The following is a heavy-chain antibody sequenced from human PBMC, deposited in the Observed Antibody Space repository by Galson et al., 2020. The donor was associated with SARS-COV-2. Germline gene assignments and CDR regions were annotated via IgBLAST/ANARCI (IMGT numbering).Heavy chain of an antibody. V-gene: IGHV3-43D*03. CDR3: AKDGIHANSGHYGFPADI. J-gene: IGHJ3*02. CDR1: GFKFDDFA. D-gene: IGHD1-26*01. Sequence: GESLKISCSASGFKFDDFAIHLVRRAPGKGLGWVSLINRGGHSTYYSDPVKGRFTIPRDNNKNSLSLQMNSLTAEDPAVYYCAKDGIHANSGHYGFPADIWGQGTMVTVSS. CDR2: INRGGHST.